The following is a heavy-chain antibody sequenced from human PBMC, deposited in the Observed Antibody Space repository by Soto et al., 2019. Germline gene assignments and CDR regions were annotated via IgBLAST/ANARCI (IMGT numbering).Heavy chain of an antibody. CDR1: GFTFSSYG. Sequence: GSLRLSCAASGFTFSSYGMHWVRQAPGKGLEWVAVIPCDGSNKYYADSVKGRFTISRDNSKNTLYLQMNSLRAEDTAVYYCAKDDSSSWYYFDYWGQGTLVTVSS. D-gene: IGHD6-13*01. J-gene: IGHJ4*02. CDR2: IPCDGSNK. CDR3: AKDDSSSWYYFDY. V-gene: IGHV3-30*18.